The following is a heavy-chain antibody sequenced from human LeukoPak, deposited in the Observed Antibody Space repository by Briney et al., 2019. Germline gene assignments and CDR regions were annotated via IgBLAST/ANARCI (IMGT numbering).Heavy chain of an antibody. J-gene: IGHJ6*02. CDR3: AKDLDIVVVVAASGMDV. CDR1: GFTFSSYG. Sequence: PGGSLRLSCAASGFTFSSYGMHWVRQAPGKGLEWVAVISYDGSNKYYADSVKGRFTISRDNSKNTLYLQMNSLRAEDTAVYYCAKDLDIVVVVAASGMDVWGQGTTVTVSS. D-gene: IGHD2-15*01. CDR2: ISYDGSNK. V-gene: IGHV3-30*18.